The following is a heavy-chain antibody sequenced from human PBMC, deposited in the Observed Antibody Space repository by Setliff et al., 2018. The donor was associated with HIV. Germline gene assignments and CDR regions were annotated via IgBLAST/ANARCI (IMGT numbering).Heavy chain of an antibody. V-gene: IGHV1-18*01. J-gene: IGHJ1*01. D-gene: IGHD3-22*01. CDR2: ISPYNGDT. CDR1: GYTFTSYG. Sequence: ASVKVSCKASGYTFTSYGISWVRQAPGQGLEWMGWISPYNGDTRFAQSLQGRVTLTTDTSTNTAYMEMRTLRSDDTAVYYCVRGVTRDISGYYRDEYFQHWGQGTPVTV. CDR3: VRGVTRDISGYYRDEYFQH.